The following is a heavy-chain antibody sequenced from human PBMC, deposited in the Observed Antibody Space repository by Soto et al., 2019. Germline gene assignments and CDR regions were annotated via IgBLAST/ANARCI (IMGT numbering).Heavy chain of an antibody. J-gene: IGHJ6*02. D-gene: IGHD2-2*01. CDR1: GGTFSSYA. CDR3: ARGEVVPAANNYGMDA. CDR2: IIPIFGTA. V-gene: IGHV1-69*13. Sequence: SVKVSCKASGGTFSSYAISWVRQAPGQGLEWMGGIIPIFGTANYAQKFQGRVTITADESTSTAYMELSSLRSEDTAVYYCARGEVVPAANNYGMDAWGQGTTVTVSS.